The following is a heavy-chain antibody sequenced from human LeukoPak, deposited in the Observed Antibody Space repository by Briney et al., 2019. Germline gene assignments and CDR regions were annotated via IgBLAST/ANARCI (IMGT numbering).Heavy chain of an antibody. CDR1: GGSVSSGSYY. D-gene: IGHD1-26*01. V-gene: IGHV4-61*01. Sequence: PSETLSLTCTVSGGSVSSGSYYWRWLRQPPGTGLEWIGYIYYSGSTNYNPSLKSRVTISVDTSKNQFSLKLSSVTAADTAVYHCARDYSGSYYSLDYWGQGTLVTVSS. CDR2: IYYSGST. CDR3: ARDYSGSYYSLDY. J-gene: IGHJ4*02.